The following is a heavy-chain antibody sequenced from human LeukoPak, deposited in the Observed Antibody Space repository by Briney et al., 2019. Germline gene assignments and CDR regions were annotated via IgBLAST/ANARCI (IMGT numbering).Heavy chain of an antibody. D-gene: IGHD2-2*01. CDR1: GGSVSSGTYY. V-gene: IGHV4-61*01. J-gene: IGHJ4*02. Sequence: SGGSVSSGTYYWSWIRQPPGKGLEWIGYIYYKGSTNYNPSLKSRVTISVDTSKNQFSLKLSSVTAADTAVYYCARDSCSSTICYARLFDYWGQGTLVTVSS. CDR2: IYYKGST. CDR3: ARDSCSSTICYARLFDY.